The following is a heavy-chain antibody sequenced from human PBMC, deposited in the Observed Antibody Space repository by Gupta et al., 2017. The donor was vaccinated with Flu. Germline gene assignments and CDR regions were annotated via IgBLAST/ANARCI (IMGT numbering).Heavy chain of an antibody. CDR3: TTDSSGGITFDI. J-gene: IGHJ3*02. CDR1: GFTFHDAW. D-gene: IGHD3-10*01. Sequence: EVRLVESGGGLVKHGGSLRLSCSASGFTFHDAWLNWVRQAPGKGLEWVGRLKSDTDGGTTDYAAPVKGRFIISRDDSKDTLYLQMNSLKSEDTAVYYCTTDSSGGITFDIWGQGTMVTVSS. V-gene: IGHV3-15*01. CDR2: LKSDTDGGTT.